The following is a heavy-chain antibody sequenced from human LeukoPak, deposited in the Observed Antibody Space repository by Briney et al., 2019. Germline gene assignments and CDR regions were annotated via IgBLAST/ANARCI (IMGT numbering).Heavy chain of an antibody. CDR3: ARDRGRYYDSRGFYWGYYFDS. CDR2: ISGSCDST. V-gene: IGHV3-23*01. D-gene: IGHD3-22*01. Sequence: AGGALRLSCAASGFTFCTYSVNWVRQAPGKGLEWVSTISGSCDSTYYADSVKGRFTISRDNSKDTLYLQMSSERVDDTAVYYCARDRGRYYDSRGFYWGYYFDSWGQGILVTVST. CDR1: GFTFCTYS. J-gene: IGHJ4*02.